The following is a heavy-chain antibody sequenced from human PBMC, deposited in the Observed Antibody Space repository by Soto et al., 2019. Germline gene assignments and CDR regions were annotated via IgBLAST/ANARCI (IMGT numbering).Heavy chain of an antibody. CDR3: AKAKGIAVAGSLDY. CDR2: ISWHSGSI. V-gene: IGHV3-9*01. CDR1: GFTFDDYA. Sequence: EVQLVESGGGLVQPGRSLRLSCAASGFTFDDYAMHWVRQAPGKGLEWVSGISWHSGSIGYADSVKGRFTISRDNAKNSLYLQMNSLRAEDTALYYCAKAKGIAVAGSLDYWGQGTLVTVSS. J-gene: IGHJ4*02. D-gene: IGHD6-19*01.